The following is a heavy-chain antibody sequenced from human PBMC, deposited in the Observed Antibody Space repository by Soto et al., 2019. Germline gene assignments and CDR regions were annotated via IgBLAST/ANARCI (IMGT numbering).Heavy chain of an antibody. CDR3: ARRVSR. Sequence: PGGSLRLSCAASGFTFSSSEMYWVRQAPGQGLEWVSYIHPSGQPIFYADSVKGRFTISSDNAKNSLYLQMSRLRAEDSAVYYCARRVSRWGQGTMVTVSS. CDR2: IHPSGQPI. D-gene: IGHD3-10*01. CDR1: GFTFSSSE. V-gene: IGHV3-48*03. J-gene: IGHJ3*01.